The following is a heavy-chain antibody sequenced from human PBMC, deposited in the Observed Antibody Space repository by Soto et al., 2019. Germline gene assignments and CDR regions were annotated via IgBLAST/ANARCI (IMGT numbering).Heavy chain of an antibody. V-gene: IGHV3-23*01. J-gene: IGHJ4*02. Sequence: PGGSVRLSCAASGFTFSDYAMTWVRQGPGKGLEWVSGISGSGDSTYYADPVKGRFTISRDNSKNTLYLEMNSLRAEDTAVYYCAKVGATVTMRGPLNWGQGTLVTVSS. CDR2: ISGSGDST. CDR3: AKVGATVTMRGPLN. D-gene: IGHD4-17*01. CDR1: GFTFSDYA.